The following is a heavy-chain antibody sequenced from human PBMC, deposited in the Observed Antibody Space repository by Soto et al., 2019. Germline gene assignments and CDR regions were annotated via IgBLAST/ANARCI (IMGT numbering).Heavy chain of an antibody. D-gene: IGHD2-2*02. CDR3: ARFRPKGYCSSTSCYTDY. J-gene: IGHJ4*02. CDR1: GYXXPSDW. CDR2: IVPSDSYT. Sequence: GESLKISCKGSGYXXPSDWISWVRQMPGKGLECMGRIVPSDSYTNYSPSFQGHVTMSADKAISTAYLQWSSLKASDTAMYYCARFRPKGYCSSTSCYTDYWGQGTLVTVSS. V-gene: IGHV5-10-1*01.